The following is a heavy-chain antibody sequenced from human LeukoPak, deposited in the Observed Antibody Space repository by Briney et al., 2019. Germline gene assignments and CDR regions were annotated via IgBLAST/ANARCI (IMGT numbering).Heavy chain of an antibody. CDR1: GYTFTSYG. CDR2: ISGYNGNT. D-gene: IGHD6-19*01. Sequence: GASVKVSCTASGYTFTSYGMGWVRQAPGQGLEWMGWISGYNGNTNYAQKLQGRVTMTTDTSTSTAYMELSSLRSEDTAVYYCARTSIAVARTGAFDIWGQGTMVTVSS. V-gene: IGHV1-18*01. CDR3: ARTSIAVARTGAFDI. J-gene: IGHJ3*02.